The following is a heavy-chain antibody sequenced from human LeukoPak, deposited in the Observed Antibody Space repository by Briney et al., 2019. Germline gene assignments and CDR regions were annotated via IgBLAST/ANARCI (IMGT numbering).Heavy chain of an antibody. J-gene: IGHJ3*02. D-gene: IGHD3-16*01. V-gene: IGHV1-46*01. CDR3: ARVDPMLGAFDI. CDR1: GYTFTSYY. CDR2: INPSGGST. Sequence: GASVKVSCTVSGYTFTSYYMHWVRQAPGQGLEWMGIINPSGGSTSYAQKFQGRVTMTRDTSTSTVYMELSSLRSEDTAVYYCARVDPMLGAFDIWGQGTMVTVSS.